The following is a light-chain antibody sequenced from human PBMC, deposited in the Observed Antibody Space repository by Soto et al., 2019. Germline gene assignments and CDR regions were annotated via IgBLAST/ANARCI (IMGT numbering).Light chain of an antibody. J-gene: IGKJ1*01. V-gene: IGKV1-39*01. CDR3: QQSYNTLTWT. Sequence: DIQMTQSPSSLSASVGDRVIITCRASQTISTFLNWYQQKPGEAPRVLIYDASTLQTGVPLRFSGSGYGTDFTLTISSLQPEDFASYYCQQSYNTLTWTFGQGTKVDIK. CDR2: DAS. CDR1: QTISTF.